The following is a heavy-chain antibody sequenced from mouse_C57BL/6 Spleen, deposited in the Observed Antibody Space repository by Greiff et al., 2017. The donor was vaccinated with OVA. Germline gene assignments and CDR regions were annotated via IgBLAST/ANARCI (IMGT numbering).Heavy chain of an antibody. CDR1: GYTFTDYY. CDR2: INPNNGGT. V-gene: IGHV1-26*01. J-gene: IGHJ2*01. Sequence: EVQLQQSGPELVKPGASVKISCKASGYTFTDYYMNWVKQSHGKSLEWIGDINPNNGGTSYNQKFKGKATLTVDKSSSTAYMELRSLTSEDSAVYYCARRRIYYGYDFDYWGQGTTLTVSS. D-gene: IGHD2-2*01. CDR3: ARRRIYYGYDFDY.